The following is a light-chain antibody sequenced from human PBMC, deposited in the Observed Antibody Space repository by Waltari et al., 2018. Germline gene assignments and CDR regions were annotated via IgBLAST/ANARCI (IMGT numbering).Light chain of an antibody. Sequence: QLVLTQSPSASASLGASVKLTCTLSSGPSRNISAWHQQQPEQGPRYLLKVNSDGSHSKGDEIPDRFSGSSSGAERYLTISSLQSEDEADYYCQTGGHGTWVFGGGTKLTVL. J-gene: IGLJ3*02. CDR2: VNSDGSH. CDR3: QTGGHGTWV. CDR1: SGPSRNI. V-gene: IGLV4-69*01.